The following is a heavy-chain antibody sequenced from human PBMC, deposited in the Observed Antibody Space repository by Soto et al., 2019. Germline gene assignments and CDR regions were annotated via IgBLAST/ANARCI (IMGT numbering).Heavy chain of an antibody. D-gene: IGHD5-12*01. Sequence: GGSLRLSCAASGFSFSDYGMHWVRQAPGKGLEWVAVISHDESNKFYADSVKGRFTISRDNSKNTLYLQMNSLRAEDTAVYYCAKSQDEMATNSMVDLWGQGTLVTVSS. CDR3: AKSQDEMATNSMVDL. J-gene: IGHJ5*02. V-gene: IGHV3-30*18. CDR2: ISHDESNK. CDR1: GFSFSDYG.